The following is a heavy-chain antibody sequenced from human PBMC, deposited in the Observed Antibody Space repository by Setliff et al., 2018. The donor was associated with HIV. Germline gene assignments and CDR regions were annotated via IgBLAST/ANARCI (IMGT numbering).Heavy chain of an antibody. J-gene: IGHJ2*01. Sequence: ASVKVSCKASGYTFTNYAIHWVRQAPGQRLEWMGWINAGNGDTKYSQKFQGRVTITTDTSASTAYMELNSLGSEDTAVYYCARHQAPYYGSSGYNPNWYFDLWGRGTLVTVSS. CDR3: ARHQAPYYGSSGYNPNWYFDL. D-gene: IGHD3-22*01. CDR2: INAGNGDT. V-gene: IGHV1-3*01. CDR1: GYTFTNYA.